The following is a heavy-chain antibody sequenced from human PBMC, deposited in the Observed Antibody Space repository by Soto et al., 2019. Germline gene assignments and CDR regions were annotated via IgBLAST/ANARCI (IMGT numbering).Heavy chain of an antibody. CDR2: ISGSGGST. CDR1: GFTFSGYA. Sequence: GGSLRLSCAASGFTFSGYAMSWVRQAPGKGLEWVSAISGSGGSTYYADSVKGRLTISRDNSKNTLYLQMNSLRAEDTAVYYCAKGSMVRSPDVYYYYYMDVWGKGTTVTVSS. J-gene: IGHJ6*03. CDR3: AKGSMVRSPDVYYYYYMDV. D-gene: IGHD3-10*01. V-gene: IGHV3-23*01.